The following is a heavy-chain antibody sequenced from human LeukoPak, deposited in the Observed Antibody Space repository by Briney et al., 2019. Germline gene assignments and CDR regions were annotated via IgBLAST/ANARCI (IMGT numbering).Heavy chain of an antibody. CDR2: VYSGDRT. D-gene: IGHD1-26*01. V-gene: IGHV3-66*01. J-gene: IGHJ4*02. CDR1: GVSISSSSYY. Sequence: ETLSLTCTVSGVSISSSSYYWGWIRQPPGKGLEWVSVVYSGDRTYYADSVKGRFTISRDDSTNTLYLLMNSLRAEDTAVYYCARGYLIDYWGQGTLVTVSS. CDR3: ARGYLIDY.